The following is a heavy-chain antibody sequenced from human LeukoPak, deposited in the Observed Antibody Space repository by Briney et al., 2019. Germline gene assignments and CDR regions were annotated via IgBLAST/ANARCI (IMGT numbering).Heavy chain of an antibody. V-gene: IGHV4-4*07. D-gene: IGHD3-22*01. Sequence: SETLSLTCTVSGGSISSYYWSWIRQPAGKGLEWIGRIYTSGSTNYNPSLKSRVTMSVDTSKNQFSLKLNSVTAADTAVYYCARHLYYDSSGDAFDIWGQGTMVTVSS. CDR2: IYTSGST. CDR1: GGSISSYY. J-gene: IGHJ3*02. CDR3: ARHLYYDSSGDAFDI.